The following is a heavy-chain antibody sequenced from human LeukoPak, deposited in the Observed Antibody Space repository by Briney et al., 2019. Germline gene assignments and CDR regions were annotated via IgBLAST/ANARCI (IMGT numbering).Heavy chain of an antibody. CDR1: GFTFSSYG. CDR3: AKAPVTSCSGVYCYPFDY. CDR2: ISYDGSNK. V-gene: IGHV3-30*18. J-gene: IGHJ4*02. Sequence: GGTLRLSCAASGFTFSSYGMHWVRQAPGKGLEWVAVISYDGSNKYYADSVKGRFTISRDNSKNTLYLQMNSLRAEDAAVYYCAKAPVTSCSGVYCYPFDYWGQGTLVTVSS. D-gene: IGHD2-15*01.